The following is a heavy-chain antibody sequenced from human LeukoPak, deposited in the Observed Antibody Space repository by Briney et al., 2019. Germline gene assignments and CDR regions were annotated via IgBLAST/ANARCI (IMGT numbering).Heavy chain of an antibody. D-gene: IGHD5-18*01. V-gene: IGHV4-34*01. J-gene: IGHJ6*03. Sequence: SETLSLTCAVYGGSFSGYYWSWIRQPPGKGLEWIGEINHSGSTNYNPSLKSRVTISVDTSKNQFSLKLSSVTAADTAVYYCARAVVTGGIQLWFDYYYYYMDVWGKGTTVTISS. CDR3: ARAVVTGGIQLWFDYYYYYMDV. CDR1: GGSFSGYY. CDR2: INHSGST.